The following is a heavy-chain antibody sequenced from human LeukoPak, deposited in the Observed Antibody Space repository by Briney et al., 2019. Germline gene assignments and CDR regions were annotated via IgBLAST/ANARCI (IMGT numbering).Heavy chain of an antibody. Sequence: PGGSLRLSCTASGFTFSSYSMNWVRQAPGKGLEWVSSISSSSRYIYYADSVKGRFTISRDNAKTSLYLQMNSLRAEDTAVYYCASTAELSYYDFWSGSVPLDYWGQGTLVTVSS. J-gene: IGHJ4*02. V-gene: IGHV3-21*01. CDR3: ASTAELSYYDFWSGSVPLDY. CDR1: GFTFSSYS. CDR2: ISSSSRYI. D-gene: IGHD3-3*01.